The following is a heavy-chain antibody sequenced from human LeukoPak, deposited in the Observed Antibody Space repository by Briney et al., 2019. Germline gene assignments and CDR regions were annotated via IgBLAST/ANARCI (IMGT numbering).Heavy chain of an antibody. D-gene: IGHD6-13*01. CDR1: GFTFDDYG. V-gene: IGHV3-20*01. CDR2: INWNGGST. Sequence: PGGSLRLSCAASGFTFDDYGMSWVRQAPGKGLEWVSGINWNGGSTGYADSVKGRFTISRDNAKNSLYLQMNSLRAEDTALYHCARTEYSSSWYGYMDVWGKGTTVTVSS. CDR3: ARTEYSSSWYGYMDV. J-gene: IGHJ6*04.